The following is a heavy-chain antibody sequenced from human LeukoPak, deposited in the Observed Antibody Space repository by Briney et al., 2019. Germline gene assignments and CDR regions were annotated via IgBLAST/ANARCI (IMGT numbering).Heavy chain of an antibody. D-gene: IGHD1-7*01. CDR1: GGTFSNYA. Sequence: ASVKVSCKASGGTFSNYAISWVRQAPGQGLEWMGGIIPFIDTANYAQKLQGRVTITADESTSPAYMELSSLRSEDTAVYYCGRTRFSNIGVELRDYYYYYMDVWGKGTTVTVSS. CDR3: GRTRFSNIGVELRDYYYYYMDV. J-gene: IGHJ6*03. V-gene: IGHV1-69*13. CDR2: IIPFIDTA.